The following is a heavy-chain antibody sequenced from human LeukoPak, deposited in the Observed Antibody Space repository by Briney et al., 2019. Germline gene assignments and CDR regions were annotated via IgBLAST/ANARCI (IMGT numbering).Heavy chain of an antibody. CDR1: GYTFTGYY. CDR2: INPNSGAT. CDR3: ARAGRLGGGYYYRAIDY. Sequence: ASVKVSCKASGYTFTGYYMHWVRQAPGQGLEWMAWINPNSGATNYAQKFQGRVTMTRDTSISTAYMELSRLKSDDTAVYYCARAGRLGGGYYYRAIDYWGQGILVTVSS. J-gene: IGHJ4*02. D-gene: IGHD3-22*01. V-gene: IGHV1-2*02.